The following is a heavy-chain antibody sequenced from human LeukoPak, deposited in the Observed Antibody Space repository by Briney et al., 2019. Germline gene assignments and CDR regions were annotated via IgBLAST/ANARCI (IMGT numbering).Heavy chain of an antibody. CDR2: INPNNGAT. Sequence: ASVKVSCKASGYTFTVYYIHWVRQAPGQGLEWMGWINPNNGATNYAQPFQGRVTMNRDTSISTAYLEPSRLRSDDTAVYCCARDLGGWQGGFWGQGTLVTVSS. J-gene: IGHJ4*02. D-gene: IGHD6-19*01. CDR3: ARDLGGWQGGF. CDR1: GYTFTVYY. V-gene: IGHV1-2*02.